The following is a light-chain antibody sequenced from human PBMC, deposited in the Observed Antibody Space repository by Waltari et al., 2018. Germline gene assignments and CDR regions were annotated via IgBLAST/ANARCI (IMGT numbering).Light chain of an antibody. V-gene: IGKV3-11*01. Sequence: EIVLTQSPVTLSLSPGERATLSCRASQNIQTFLAWYQHRPGQPPGLLIYDAFYRATGIPARFSGSGSGTDFTLSISSLEPEDFAVYFCQQRSDWPPFTFGPGTRVDI. J-gene: IGKJ3*01. CDR2: DAF. CDR3: QQRSDWPPFT. CDR1: QNIQTF.